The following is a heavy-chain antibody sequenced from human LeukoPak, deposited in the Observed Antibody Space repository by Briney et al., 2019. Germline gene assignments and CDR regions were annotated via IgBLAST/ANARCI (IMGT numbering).Heavy chain of an antibody. J-gene: IGHJ6*03. CDR1: GYTFTSYY. V-gene: IGHV1-46*01. CDR3: ARQGMVRGAPLSYYYYYMDV. CDR2: INPSGGST. Sequence: ASVKVSCKASGYTFTSYYMHWVRQAPGQGLEWMGIINPSGGSTSYAQKFQGRVTMTRDTSTSTVYMELSSLRSEDTAVYYCARQGMVRGAPLSYYYYYMDVWGKGTTVTVSS. D-gene: IGHD3-10*01.